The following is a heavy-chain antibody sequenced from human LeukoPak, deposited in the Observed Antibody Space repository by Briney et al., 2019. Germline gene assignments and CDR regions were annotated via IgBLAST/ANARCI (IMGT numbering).Heavy chain of an antibody. Sequence: GGSLRLSCAASGFTFSSYAMSWVRQAPGKGLEWVSAISGSGGSTYYADSVKGRFTISRDNSKNTLYLQMNSLRAEDTAVYYCAKGILGYCSSTSCYPYYYGMDVWGQGTTVTVSS. J-gene: IGHJ6*02. D-gene: IGHD2-2*01. CDR3: AKGILGYCSSTSCYPYYYGMDV. CDR1: GFTFSSYA. CDR2: ISGSGGST. V-gene: IGHV3-23*01.